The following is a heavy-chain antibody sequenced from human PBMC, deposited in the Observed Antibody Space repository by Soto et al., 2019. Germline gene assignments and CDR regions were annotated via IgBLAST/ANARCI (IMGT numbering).Heavy chain of an antibody. V-gene: IGHV4-39*01. CDR2: IYYSGST. D-gene: IGHD3-10*01. J-gene: IGHJ5*02. CDR3: ARLEYYGSGMGWFDP. CDR1: GGSISSSSYY. Sequence: QLQLQESGPGLVKPSETLSLTCTVSGGSISSSSYYWGWIRQPPGKGLEWIGSIYYSGSTYYNPSLKSRVTISVDTSKYQFSLKLSSVTAADTAVYYCARLEYYGSGMGWFDPWGQGTLVTVSS.